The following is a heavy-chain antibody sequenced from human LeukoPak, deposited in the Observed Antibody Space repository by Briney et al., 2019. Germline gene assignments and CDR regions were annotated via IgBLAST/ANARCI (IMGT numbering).Heavy chain of an antibody. D-gene: IGHD3-22*01. CDR1: GFTFSSYA. CDR3: AKDRSRHAYDSSGYYYDY. Sequence: PGRSLRLSCAASGFTFSSYAMSWVRQAPGKGLEWVSAISGSGGSTYYADSVKGRFTISRDNSKNTLYLQMNSLRAEDTAVYYCAKDRSRHAYDSSGYYYDYWGQGTLVTVSS. V-gene: IGHV3-23*01. CDR2: ISGSGGST. J-gene: IGHJ4*02.